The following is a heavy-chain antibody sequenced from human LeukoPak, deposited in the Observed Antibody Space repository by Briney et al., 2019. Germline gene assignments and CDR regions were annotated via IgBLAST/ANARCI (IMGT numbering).Heavy chain of an antibody. J-gene: IGHJ6*03. V-gene: IGHV3-72*01. CDR2: TRNKANSYST. CDR3: ARNVMTGQRNYMDV. CDR1: GFTFSSYS. Sequence: GGSLRLSCAASGFTFSSYSMNWVRQAPGKGLDWVGRTRNKANSYSTEYAASVKGRFTISTDDSKNSLYLQMNSLKTEDTAVYYCARNVMTGQRNYMDVWGKGTTVTVSS. D-gene: IGHD3-16*01.